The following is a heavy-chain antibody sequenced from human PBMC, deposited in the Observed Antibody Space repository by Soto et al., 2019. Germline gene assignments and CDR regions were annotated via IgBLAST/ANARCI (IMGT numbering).Heavy chain of an antibody. V-gene: IGHV1-8*01. D-gene: IGHD5-12*01. Sequence: GASVKFSCKASGYTFTSYDINWVRQATGQGLEWMGWMNPNSGNTGYAQKFQGRVTMTRNTSISTAYMELSSLRSEDTAVYYCARGGYSGYDLSYYYYGMDVWGQGTTVTVS. CDR3: ARGGYSGYDLSYYYYGMDV. CDR2: MNPNSGNT. J-gene: IGHJ6*02. CDR1: GYTFTSYD.